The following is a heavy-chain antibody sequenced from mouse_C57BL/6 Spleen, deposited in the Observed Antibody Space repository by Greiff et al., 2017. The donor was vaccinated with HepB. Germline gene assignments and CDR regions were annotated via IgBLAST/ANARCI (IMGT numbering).Heavy chain of an antibody. J-gene: IGHJ2*01. D-gene: IGHD2-10*01. CDR2: INYDGSST. V-gene: IGHV5-16*01. Sequence: EVKLVESEGGLVQPGSSMKLSCTASGFTFSDYYMAWVRQVPEKGLEWVANINYDGSSTYYLDSLKSRFIISRDNAKNILYLQMSSLKSEDTATYYCARAGLLDYWGQGTTLTVSS. CDR3: ARAGLLDY. CDR1: GFTFSDYY.